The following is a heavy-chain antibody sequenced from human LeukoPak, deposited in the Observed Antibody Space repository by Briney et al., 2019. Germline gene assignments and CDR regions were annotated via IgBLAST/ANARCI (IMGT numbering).Heavy chain of an antibody. CDR3: ARVTFGTFGWFDP. CDR1: GFTFSSYW. V-gene: IGHV3-7*03. D-gene: IGHD3-3*01. Sequence: TGGSLRLSCAASGFTFSSYWMGWVRQAPGKGLEWVANIKQDGSEKYYVDSVKGRFTISRDNAKNSLYLQMNSLRSEDTAVYYCARVTFGTFGWFDPWGQGTLVTVSS. CDR2: IKQDGSEK. J-gene: IGHJ5*02.